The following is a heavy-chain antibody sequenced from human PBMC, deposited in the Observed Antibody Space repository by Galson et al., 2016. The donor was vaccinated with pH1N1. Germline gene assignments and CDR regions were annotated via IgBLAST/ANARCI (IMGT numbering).Heavy chain of an antibody. V-gene: IGHV3-74*01. CDR2: LRFDGTTT. Sequence: LSCAASGFSLSSNSMHWVRQSPGKGLVWVSRLRFDGTTTTYADSVKGRFTVSRDSAKNTLYLQMDSLRADDTAVHYCVRGTTAWSGFDYWGQGTLVTVSS. CDR3: VRGTTAWSGFDY. CDR1: GFSLSSNS. D-gene: IGHD1-1*01. J-gene: IGHJ4*02.